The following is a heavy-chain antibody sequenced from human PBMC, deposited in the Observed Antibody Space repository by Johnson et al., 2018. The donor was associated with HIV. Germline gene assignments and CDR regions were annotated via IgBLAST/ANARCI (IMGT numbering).Heavy chain of an antibody. CDR2: IGTAGDT. Sequence: VQLVESGGGLVKPGGSLRLSCAASGFTFSSYDMHWVRQATGKGLEWVSAIGTAGDTYYPGSVKGRFTISRENAKNSLYLQMNSLRAEDTALYYCARDSGEMWALRIAFDIWGQGTMVTVSS. CDR3: ARDSGEMWALRIAFDI. D-gene: IGHD1-26*01. CDR1: GFTFSSYD. V-gene: IGHV3-13*01. J-gene: IGHJ3*02.